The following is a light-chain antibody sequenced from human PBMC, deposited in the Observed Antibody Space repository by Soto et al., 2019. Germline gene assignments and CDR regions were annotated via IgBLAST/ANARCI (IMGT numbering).Light chain of an antibody. CDR1: SSVVGGYNY. CDR3: SSYTSSSSYV. V-gene: IGLV2-14*01. CDR2: DVS. Sequence: QSALTQPASVSGSPGQSTTISCTGTSSVVGGYNYVSWYQQHPCKASKLMIYDVSNRSSGFSNRFSGSKSGNTASLTISGLQAEDEAHYYCSSYTSSSSYVFGTGTKVTVL. J-gene: IGLJ1*01.